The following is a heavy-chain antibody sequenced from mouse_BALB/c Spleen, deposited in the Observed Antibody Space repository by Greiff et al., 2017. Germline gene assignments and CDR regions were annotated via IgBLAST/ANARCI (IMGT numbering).Heavy chain of an antibody. CDR1: GYTFTSYW. CDR3: TRRTGTQAMDY. Sequence: LQQPGSELVRPGASVKLSCKASGYTFTSYWMHWVKQRPGQGLEWIGNIYPGSGSTNYDEKFKSKATLTVDTSSSTAYMQLSSLTSEDSAVYYCTRRTGTQAMDYWGQGTSVTVSS. J-gene: IGHJ4*01. CDR2: IYPGSGST. V-gene: IGHV1S22*01. D-gene: IGHD4-1*01.